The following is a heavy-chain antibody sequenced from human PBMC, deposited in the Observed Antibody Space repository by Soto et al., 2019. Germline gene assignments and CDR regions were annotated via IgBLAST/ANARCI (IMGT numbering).Heavy chain of an antibody. Sequence: SVKVSCKASGGTFSSYAISWVRQAPGQGFEWMGGIIPIFGTANYAQKFQGRVTITADKSTSTAYMELSRLRSDDTAVYYCAREPDRYYYDTSGYQNFDYWGQGTLVTVS. CDR3: AREPDRYYYDTSGYQNFDY. J-gene: IGHJ4*02. D-gene: IGHD3-22*01. CDR1: GGTFSSYA. V-gene: IGHV1-69*06. CDR2: IIPIFGTA.